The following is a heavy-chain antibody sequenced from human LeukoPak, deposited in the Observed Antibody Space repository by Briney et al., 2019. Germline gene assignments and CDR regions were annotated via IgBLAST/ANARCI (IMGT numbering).Heavy chain of an antibody. Sequence: GASAKVSCKASGYTFTSYGISWVRQAPGQGLEWMGWISAYNGNTNYAQKLQGRVTMTTDTSTSTAYMELRSLRSDDTAVYYCARVSLHESPDVVVAARDYWGQGTLVTVSS. CDR1: GYTFTSYG. CDR2: ISAYNGNT. V-gene: IGHV1-18*01. J-gene: IGHJ4*02. D-gene: IGHD2-15*01. CDR3: ARVSLHESPDVVVAARDY.